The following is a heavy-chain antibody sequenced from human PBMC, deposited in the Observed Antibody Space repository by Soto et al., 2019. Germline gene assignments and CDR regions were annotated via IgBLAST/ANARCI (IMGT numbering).Heavy chain of an antibody. Sequence: VGSLRLSCATSGLTFSNYAMSWVRQAPGKGLEWVSAISGSGGSTYYADSVKGRFTISRDNSKNTLYLQMNSLRAEDTAVYYCAKPNNDYVWGSYPPSYYGMDVWGQGTTVTVSS. CDR2: ISGSGGST. D-gene: IGHD3-16*01. CDR3: AKPNNDYVWGSYPPSYYGMDV. CDR1: GLTFSNYA. J-gene: IGHJ6*02. V-gene: IGHV3-23*01.